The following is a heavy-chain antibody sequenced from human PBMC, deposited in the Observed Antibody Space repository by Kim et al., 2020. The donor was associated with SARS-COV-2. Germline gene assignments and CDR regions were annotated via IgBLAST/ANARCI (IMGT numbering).Heavy chain of an antibody. CDR1: GFTFSSYG. D-gene: IGHD3-22*01. Sequence: GGSLRLSCAASGFTFSSYGMHWVRQAPGKGLEWVAVIWYDGSNKYYADSVTGRFTISRDNSKNTLYLQTNSLRAEDTAVYYCARDRTYYYDSSGLPYYWGQGTLVTVSS. V-gene: IGHV3-33*01. J-gene: IGHJ4*02. CDR2: IWYDGSNK. CDR3: ARDRTYYYDSSGLPYY.